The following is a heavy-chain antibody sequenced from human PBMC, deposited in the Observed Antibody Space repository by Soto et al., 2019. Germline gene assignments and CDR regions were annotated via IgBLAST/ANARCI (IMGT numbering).Heavy chain of an antibody. Sequence: GESLKISCKGSGYTFTNYWIGWVRQMPGKGLEWMGIIYPGDSDTKYNPSFQGQVTISADKSITTTYLQWSSLKASDTAIYYCAASIFYYGMDVWGQGTTVTVSS. V-gene: IGHV5-51*01. CDR2: IYPGDSDT. J-gene: IGHJ6*02. CDR1: GYTFTNYW. CDR3: AASIFYYGMDV.